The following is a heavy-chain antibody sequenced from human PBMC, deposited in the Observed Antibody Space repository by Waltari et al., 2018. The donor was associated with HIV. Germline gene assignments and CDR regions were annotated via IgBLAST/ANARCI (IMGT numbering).Heavy chain of an antibody. CDR1: GDSINTYY. CDR2: IYYRGST. Sequence: QVQLQESGPGLVKPAETLSLTCTVPGDSINTYYWSWIRQPPGKGLEWIGHIYYRGSTKYNPSLTSRVRISVDTSKKQISLKVKSVTTADTAMYYCARDADGLDYWGQGTLVTVSS. J-gene: IGHJ4*02. CDR3: ARDADGLDY. V-gene: IGHV4-59*01.